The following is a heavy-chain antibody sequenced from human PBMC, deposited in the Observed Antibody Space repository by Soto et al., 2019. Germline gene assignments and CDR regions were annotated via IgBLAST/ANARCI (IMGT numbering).Heavy chain of an antibody. CDR2: IDPSDSYI. Sequence: GESLKISCKGSGYSFTSYWISWVRQMPGKGLEWMGRIDPSDSYINYSPSFQGHVTISADKSISTAYLQWSSLKASDTAMYYCARRQVVTELNGMDVWCQGNTVTVSS. D-gene: IGHD2-15*01. CDR1: GYSFTSYW. CDR3: ARRQVVTELNGMDV. V-gene: IGHV5-10-1*01. J-gene: IGHJ6*02.